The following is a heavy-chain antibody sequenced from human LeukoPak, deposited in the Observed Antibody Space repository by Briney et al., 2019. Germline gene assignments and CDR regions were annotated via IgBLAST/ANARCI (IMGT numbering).Heavy chain of an antibody. J-gene: IGHJ4*02. CDR3: ASKNVAVAGTNFDY. Sequence: PSETLSLTCAVYGGSFSGYYWSWIRQPSGKGLEWIGEINHSGSTNYNPSLKSRVTISVDTSKNQFSLKLSSVTAADTAVYYCASKNVAVAGTNFDYWGQGTLVTVSS. D-gene: IGHD6-19*01. CDR1: GGSFSGYY. CDR2: INHSGST. V-gene: IGHV4-34*01.